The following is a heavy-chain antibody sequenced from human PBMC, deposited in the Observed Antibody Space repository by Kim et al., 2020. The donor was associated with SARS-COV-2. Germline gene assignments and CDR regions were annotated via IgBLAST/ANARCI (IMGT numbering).Heavy chain of an antibody. J-gene: IGHJ6*02. CDR1: GGTFSSYA. Sequence: SVKVSCKASGGTFSSYAISWVRQAPGQGLEWMGGIIPIFGTANYAQKFQGRVTITADESTSTAYMELSSLRSEDTAVYYCARLALGIVVVTDEPTTLDVWGQGTTVTVSS. V-gene: IGHV1-69*13. CDR2: IIPIFGTA. D-gene: IGHD3-22*01. CDR3: ARLALGIVVVTDEPTTLDV.